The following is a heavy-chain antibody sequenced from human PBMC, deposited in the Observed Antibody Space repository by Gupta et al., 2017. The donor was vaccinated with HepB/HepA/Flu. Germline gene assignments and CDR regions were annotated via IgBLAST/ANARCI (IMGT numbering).Heavy chain of an antibody. CDR2: IWYDGSHK. V-gene: IGHV3-33*01. CDR1: GFIFLNHG. Sequence: QVQLVESGGGVVQPGRSLRLSCTASGFIFLNHGMHWVRQAPGKGLEWLALIWYDGSHKYYADSVKGRFTISRDDSKNTVYLEMNSLRDEDTATYYCARDRAFYMDVWGKGTTVSVSS. CDR3: ARDRAFYMDV. J-gene: IGHJ6*03.